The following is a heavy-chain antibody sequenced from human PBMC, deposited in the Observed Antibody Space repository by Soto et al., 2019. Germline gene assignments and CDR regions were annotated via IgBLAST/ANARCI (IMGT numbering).Heavy chain of an antibody. CDR1: PGSIDSTNW. V-gene: IGHV4-4*02. CDR2: VFLSGSI. Sequence: SETLSRTGDPAPGSIDSTNWWSWVRQPSGQGLGWIGEVFLSGSICYCPSFRSRVALAVGRSKNYFSLNLRSVTAADTCVYYCARRTYVKESRFDYWGQGVLVTV. CDR3: ARRTYVKESRFDY. D-gene: IGHD3-16*01. J-gene: IGHJ4*02.